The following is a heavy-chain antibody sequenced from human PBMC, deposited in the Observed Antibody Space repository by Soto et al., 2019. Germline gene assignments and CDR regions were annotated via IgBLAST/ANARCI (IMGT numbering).Heavy chain of an antibody. J-gene: IGHJ4*02. CDR2: IQQDGNEK. CDR3: ARGRSAPDS. Sequence: PGGSLRLSCAASGFTFSSRSMTWVRQAPGKGLEWVACIQQDGNEKYYVDSVKGRFTISRDNAKNSLYLQMNSLRAEDTAVYYCARGRSAPDSWGQGTLVTVSS. V-gene: IGHV3-7*05. CDR1: GFTFSSRS.